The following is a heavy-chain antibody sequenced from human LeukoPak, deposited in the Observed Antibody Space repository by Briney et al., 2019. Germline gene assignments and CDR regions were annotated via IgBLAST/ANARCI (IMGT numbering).Heavy chain of an antibody. CDR2: IIPIFGTA. D-gene: IGHD6-13*01. J-gene: IGHJ3*02. CDR1: GGTFSSYA. CDR3: ARDRIAAAVPDAFDI. Sequence: GASVKVSCKASGGTFSSYAISWVRQAPGQGLERMGGIIPIFGTANYAQKFQGRVTITADESTSTAYMELSSLRSEDTAVYYCARDRIAAAVPDAFDIWGQGTMVTVSS. V-gene: IGHV1-69*01.